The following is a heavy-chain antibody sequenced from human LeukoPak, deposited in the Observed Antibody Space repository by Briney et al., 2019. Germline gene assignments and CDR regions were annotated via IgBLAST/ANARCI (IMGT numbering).Heavy chain of an antibody. Sequence: ASVKVSCKASGYTFTGYYMHWVRQATGQGLEWMGWMNPNSGNTGYAQKFQGRVTMTRNTSISTAYMELSSLRSEDTAVYYCARGFRRAGTTSRWGYWGQGTLVTVSS. J-gene: IGHJ4*02. CDR3: ARGFRRAGTTSRWGY. CDR1: GYTFTGYY. CDR2: MNPNSGNT. V-gene: IGHV1-8*02. D-gene: IGHD1-7*01.